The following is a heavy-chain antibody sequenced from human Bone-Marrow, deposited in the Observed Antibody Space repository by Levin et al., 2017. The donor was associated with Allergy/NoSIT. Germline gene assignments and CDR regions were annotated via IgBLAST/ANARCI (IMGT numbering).Heavy chain of an antibody. CDR3: ARSNQDYGGNPYYYYGMDV. D-gene: IGHD4-23*01. CDR2: IYYSGST. Sequence: SETLSLTCTVSGGSISSGGYYWSWIRQHPGKGLEWIGYIYYSGSTYYNPSLKSRVTISVDTSKNQFSLKLSSVTAADTAVYYCARSNQDYGGNPYYYYGMDVWGQGTTVTVSS. CDR1: GGSISSGGYY. V-gene: IGHV4-31*03. J-gene: IGHJ6*02.